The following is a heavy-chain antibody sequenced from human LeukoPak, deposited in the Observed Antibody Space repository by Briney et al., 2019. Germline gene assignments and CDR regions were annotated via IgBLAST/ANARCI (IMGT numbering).Heavy chain of an antibody. CDR3: ARDVRFYFDY. CDR2: ISITSSTI. J-gene: IGHJ4*02. Sequence: PGGSLRLSCVASGFTFSSYSMNWVRQAPGKGLEWVSYISITSSTIYYADSVKGRFTISRDNAKNSLSLQMNSLRHEDTAVYYCARDVRFYFDYWGQGTLVTVSS. V-gene: IGHV3-48*02. CDR1: GFTFSSYS.